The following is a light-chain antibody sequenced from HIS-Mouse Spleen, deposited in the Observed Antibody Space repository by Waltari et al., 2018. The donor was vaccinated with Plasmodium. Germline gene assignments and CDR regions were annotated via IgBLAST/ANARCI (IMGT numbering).Light chain of an antibody. CDR2: GSS. Sequence: EIVMTQSPATLSVSPGERATLCCRASQSVSSNLAWYQQKPGQAPRLLIYGSSTRATGIPARFSGSGSGTEFTLTISSLQSEDCAVYYCQQYNNWSFTFGPGTKVDIK. J-gene: IGKJ3*01. CDR1: QSVSSN. V-gene: IGKV3-15*01. CDR3: QQYNNWSFT.